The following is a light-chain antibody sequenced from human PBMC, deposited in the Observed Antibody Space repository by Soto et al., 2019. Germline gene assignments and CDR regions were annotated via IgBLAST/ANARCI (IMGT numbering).Light chain of an antibody. CDR1: QSVLSSSNNKNY. V-gene: IGKV4-1*01. Sequence: DIVMTQSPDSLAVSLGERATINCKSSQSVLSSSNNKNYLAWYQQTPGQPPKLLIYWASTRESGVPDRFGGSGSGTDFTLTISSLQAEDVAVYYCQQYYSPPVTFGGGTKVEIK. CDR2: WAS. CDR3: QQYYSPPVT. J-gene: IGKJ4*01.